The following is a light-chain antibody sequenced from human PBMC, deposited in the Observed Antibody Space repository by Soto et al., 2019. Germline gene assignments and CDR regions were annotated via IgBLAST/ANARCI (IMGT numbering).Light chain of an antibody. CDR1: SSDVGYDNY. CDR3: TSHTARSTWV. J-gene: IGLJ3*02. V-gene: IGLV2-14*01. CDR2: EVS. Sequence: QSALTQPASVSGSPGQSITISCTGTSSDVGYDNYVSWFQQHPGKPHKLMIYEVSRRPSGVSNRFSGPTSANTASLTISGLQAEDEADYYVTSHTARSTWVFGGGTQLTVL.